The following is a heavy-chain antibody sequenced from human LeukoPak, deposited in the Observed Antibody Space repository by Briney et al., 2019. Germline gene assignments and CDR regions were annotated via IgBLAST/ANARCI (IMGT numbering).Heavy chain of an antibody. Sequence: GGSLRLSCAASGFTFSTFGMHWVRQAPGKGLEWVAFIGYDGTNKYYADSVKGRLTVSRDNSRNTLYLQMNSLRPEDTAVYYCAKVLSGITALLGGYAFHFWGQGTMVTVSS. J-gene: IGHJ3*01. D-gene: IGHD3-3*01. V-gene: IGHV3-30*02. CDR2: IGYDGTNK. CDR1: GFTFSTFG. CDR3: AKVLSGITALLGGYAFHF.